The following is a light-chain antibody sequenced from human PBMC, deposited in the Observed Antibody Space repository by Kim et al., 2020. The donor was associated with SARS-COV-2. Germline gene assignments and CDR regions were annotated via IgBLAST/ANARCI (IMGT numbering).Light chain of an antibody. CDR1: QSVNNNY. J-gene: IGKJ1*01. V-gene: IGKV3-20*01. Sequence: SPGERPTLSYRASQSVNNNYLAWYQQKPGQAPRLLIYGASSRATGIPERFSGSGSGTDFTLTISRLEPEDFAVYYCQQYGSSSWTFGQGTKVDIK. CDR3: QQYGSSSWT. CDR2: GAS.